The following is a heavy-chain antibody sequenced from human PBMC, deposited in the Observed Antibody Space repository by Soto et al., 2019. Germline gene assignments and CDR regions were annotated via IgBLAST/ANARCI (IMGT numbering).Heavy chain of an antibody. CDR1: GYTFTRYG. J-gene: IGHJ6*02. CDR2: INTYNGNT. V-gene: IGHV1-18*01. CDR3: AMVDVYVTPSPQDV. D-gene: IGHD3-16*01. Sequence: QVQLVQSGAEVKNPGASVKVSCKASGYTFTRYGIGWARQAPGQGLEWMGWINTYNGNTNYAQNVQGRDTLTTDTSTSTAYMELRSLRSNATAIYYCAMVDVYVTPSPQDVWGQGTTVIVSS.